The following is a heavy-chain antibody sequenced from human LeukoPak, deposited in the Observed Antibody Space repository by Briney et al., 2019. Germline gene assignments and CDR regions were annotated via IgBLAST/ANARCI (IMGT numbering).Heavy chain of an antibody. V-gene: IGHV3-21*01. CDR3: ARGRSGSKVRGVIKYYFDY. J-gene: IGHJ4*02. CDR2: ISSSSSYI. Sequence: GGSLRLSCAASGFIVSSNYMSWVRQAPGKGLEWVSSISSSSSYIYYADSVKGRFTISRDNAKNSLYLQMNSLRAEDTAVYYCARGRSGSKVRGVIKYYFDYWGQGTLVTVSS. D-gene: IGHD3-10*01. CDR1: GFIVSSNY.